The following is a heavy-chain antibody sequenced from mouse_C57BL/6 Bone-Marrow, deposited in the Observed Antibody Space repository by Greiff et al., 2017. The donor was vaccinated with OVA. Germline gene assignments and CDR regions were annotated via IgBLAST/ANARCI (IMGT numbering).Heavy chain of an antibody. CDR2: IRSKSNNYAT. Sequence: DVHLVESGGGLVQPKGSLKLSCAASGFSFNTYAMNWVRQAPGKGLEWVARIRSKSNNYATYYADSVKDRFTISRDDSESMLYLQMNNLKTEDTAMYYCVRQLRLSMDYWGQGTSVTVSS. V-gene: IGHV10-1*01. CDR1: GFSFNTYA. CDR3: VRQLRLSMDY. J-gene: IGHJ4*01. D-gene: IGHD3-2*02.